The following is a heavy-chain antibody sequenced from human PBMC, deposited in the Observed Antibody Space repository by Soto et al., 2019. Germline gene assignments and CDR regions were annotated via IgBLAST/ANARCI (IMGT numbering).Heavy chain of an antibody. D-gene: IGHD2-21*01. CDR1: GFAVSSKY. CDR3: AIRCGDYYDC. CDR2: IYSGGDT. Sequence: EVQLVESGGGLVQPGGSLRLACAASGFAVSSKYMSWGRKAPGKGREWVSDIYSGGDTFYGDSVKGRFAVSRHNSENTLYLQMNSLRGEDTAVYYCAIRCGDYYDCWGQGTLVTVSS. V-gene: IGHV3-53*04. J-gene: IGHJ4*02.